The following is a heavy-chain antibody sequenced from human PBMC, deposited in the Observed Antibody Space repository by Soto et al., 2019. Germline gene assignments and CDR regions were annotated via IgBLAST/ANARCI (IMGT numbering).Heavy chain of an antibody. D-gene: IGHD3-10*01. CDR3: ARGSNWHNWFDP. Sequence: TLSLTCTVSGGSISSYYWSWIRQPPGKGLEWIGYIYYNGSTNYNPSLKSRVTISVDASKNQFSLKLNSVTAADTAVYSCARGSNWHNWFDPWGQGTQVTVSS. CDR2: IYYNGST. CDR1: GGSISSYY. V-gene: IGHV4-59*01. J-gene: IGHJ5*02.